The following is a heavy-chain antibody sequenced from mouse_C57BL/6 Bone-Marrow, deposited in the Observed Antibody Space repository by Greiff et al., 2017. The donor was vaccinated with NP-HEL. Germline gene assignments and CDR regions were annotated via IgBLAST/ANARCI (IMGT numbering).Heavy chain of an antibody. CDR2: IYPGGGYT. J-gene: IGHJ1*03. CDR3: ARRSNLWCFDV. V-gene: IGHV1-63*01. CDR1: GYTFTNYW. D-gene: IGHD2-5*01. Sequence: QVQLQQSGAELVRPGTSVTLSCTASGYTFTNYWLGWAKQRPGHGLEWLGDIYPGGGYTNYNEQFKGKATLTAYKSSSTAYLQFSSLTSADSAIYYCARRSNLWCFDVWGTGTPVTVSS.